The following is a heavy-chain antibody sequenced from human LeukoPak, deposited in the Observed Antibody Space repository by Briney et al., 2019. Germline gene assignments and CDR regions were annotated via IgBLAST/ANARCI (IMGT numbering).Heavy chain of an antibody. CDR1: GFTFSSYA. Sequence: GGTLRLSCAASGFTFSSYAMSWVRQAPGKGLEWVSFISSSGNTIYYADSVKGRFTISRDNAKNSLSLQMNSLRAEDTAIYYCASRFDYWGQGTLVTVSS. J-gene: IGHJ4*02. CDR3: ASRFDY. V-gene: IGHV3-48*04. CDR2: ISSSGNTI.